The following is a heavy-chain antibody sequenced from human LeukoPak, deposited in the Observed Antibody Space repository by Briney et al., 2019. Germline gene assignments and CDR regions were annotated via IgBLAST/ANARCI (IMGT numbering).Heavy chain of an antibody. Sequence: SETLSLTCAVYGGSFSGYYWSWIRQPPGKGLEWIGEINHSGSTNYNPSLKCRVTISVDTSRNQFSLKLSSVTAADTAVYYCARGLVGYSSGWYRYWGQGTLVAVSS. CDR3: ARGLVGYSSGWYRY. CDR1: GGSFSGYY. D-gene: IGHD6-19*01. CDR2: INHSGST. V-gene: IGHV4-34*01. J-gene: IGHJ4*02.